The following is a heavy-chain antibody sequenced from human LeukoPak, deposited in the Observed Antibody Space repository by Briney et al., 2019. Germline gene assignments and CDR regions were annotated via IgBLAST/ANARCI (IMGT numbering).Heavy chain of an antibody. CDR3: ARGRGPSARYWYLDL. V-gene: IGHV4-31*03. J-gene: IGHJ2*01. Sequence: PSQTLSLTCTVSGGSISSGGYYWSWIRQHPGKGLEWIGYIYYSGSTYYNPSLKSRVTISVDTSKNQFSLKLSSVTAADTAVYYCARGRGPSARYWYLDLWGRGTLVTVSS. CDR2: IYYSGST. CDR1: GGSISSGGYY. D-gene: IGHD3-16*01.